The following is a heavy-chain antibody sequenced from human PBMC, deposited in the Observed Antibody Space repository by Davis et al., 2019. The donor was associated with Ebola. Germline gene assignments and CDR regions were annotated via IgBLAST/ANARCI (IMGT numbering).Heavy chain of an antibody. V-gene: IGHV3-64D*06. Sequence: GESLKISCAASGFTFTSYAMSWVRQAPGKGLQYVSGITNNGGSTYYADSVKGRFIISRDNSKNTLYLQMSSLRAEDTAVYYCVKTQFLEWSYGMDVWGQGTTVTVSS. CDR3: VKTQFLEWSYGMDV. J-gene: IGHJ6*02. D-gene: IGHD3-3*01. CDR2: ITNNGGST. CDR1: GFTFTSYA.